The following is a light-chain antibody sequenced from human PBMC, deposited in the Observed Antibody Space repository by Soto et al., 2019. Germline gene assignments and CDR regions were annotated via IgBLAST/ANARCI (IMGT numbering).Light chain of an antibody. CDR3: QQYNNWSLLT. CDR1: QSVSSN. Sequence: EIVMTQSPATLSVSPGERATLSCRASQSVSSNLAWYQQKPGQAPRLLIYGASTRATGIPARFSGSGSGTEVSLTISSLQYEDFAVDYCQQYNNWSLLTFGGGTKVEIK. CDR2: GAS. J-gene: IGKJ4*01. V-gene: IGKV3-15*01.